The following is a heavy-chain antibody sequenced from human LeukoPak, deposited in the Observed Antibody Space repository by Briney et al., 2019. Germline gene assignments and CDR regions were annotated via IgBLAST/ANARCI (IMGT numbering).Heavy chain of an antibody. V-gene: IGHV3-48*03. Sequence: PGGSLRLSCAASEFTFSSYEMNWVRQAPGKGLEWVSYISGSGSSIYYADSVKGRFTISRDNAKKSLYLQMNSLRAEDTAVYYCARERTFLGYDSSGSSFDYWGQGTLVTVSS. J-gene: IGHJ4*02. D-gene: IGHD3-22*01. CDR2: ISGSGSSI. CDR1: EFTFSSYE. CDR3: ARERTFLGYDSSGSSFDY.